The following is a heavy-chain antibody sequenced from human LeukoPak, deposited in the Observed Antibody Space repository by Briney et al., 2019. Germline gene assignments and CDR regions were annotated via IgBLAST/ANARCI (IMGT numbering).Heavy chain of an antibody. CDR1: GFTFSSYA. J-gene: IGHJ4*02. D-gene: IGHD3-9*01. CDR2: IKSKTDGGTT. CDR3: TTDGAGRYFDWLFSSAY. V-gene: IGHV3-15*01. Sequence: GRSLRLSCAASGFTFSSYAMHWVRQAPGKGLEWVGRIKSKTDGGTTDYAAPVKGRFTISRDDSKNTLYLQMNSLKTEDTAVYYCTTDGAGRYFDWLFSSAYWGQGTLVTVSS.